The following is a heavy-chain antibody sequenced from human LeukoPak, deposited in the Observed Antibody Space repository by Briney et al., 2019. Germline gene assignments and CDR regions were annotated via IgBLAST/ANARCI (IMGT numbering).Heavy chain of an antibody. CDR3: TRGRRFCGADCHSWFDS. CDR1: GFALSDYA. J-gene: IGHJ5*01. D-gene: IGHD2-21*02. CDR2: ISSGATYI. Sequence: GGSLRLSYAASGFALSDYAINWVRQAPGKGLEWVSSISSGATYIYYADSLRGRFTISRDSAKDSVSLQMDSLRAEDTAVYYCTRGRRFCGADCHSWFDSWGQGTLVTVSS. V-gene: IGHV3-21*01.